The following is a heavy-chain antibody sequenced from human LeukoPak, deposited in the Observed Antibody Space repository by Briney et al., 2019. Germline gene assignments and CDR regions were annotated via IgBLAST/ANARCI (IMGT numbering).Heavy chain of an antibody. V-gene: IGHV3-15*01. CDR1: GFTFSNAW. CDR3: THSPDYYKAPSPFDY. CDR2: IKSKTDGGTT. Sequence: GGSLRLSCAASGFTFSNAWMSWVRQAPGKGLEWVGRIKSKTDGGTTDYAAPVKGRFTISRDDSKNTLYLQMNSLKTEDTAVYYCTHSPDYYKAPSPFDYWGQGTLVTVSS. J-gene: IGHJ4*02. D-gene: IGHD3-22*01.